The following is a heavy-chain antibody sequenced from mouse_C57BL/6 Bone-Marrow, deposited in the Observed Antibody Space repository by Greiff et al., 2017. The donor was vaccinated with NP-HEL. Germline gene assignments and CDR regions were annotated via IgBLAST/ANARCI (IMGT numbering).Heavy chain of an antibody. D-gene: IGHD3-1*01. CDR3: VRQEGDSAWFAY. CDR1: GFSFNTYA. V-gene: IGHV10-1*01. Sequence: EVQLVESGGGLVQPKGSLKLSCAASGFSFNTYAMNWVRQAPGKGLEWVARIRSKSNNYATYYADSVKDRFTISRDDSESMLYLQMNNLKTEDTAMYYCVRQEGDSAWFAYWGQGTLVTVSA. J-gene: IGHJ3*01. CDR2: IRSKSNNYAT.